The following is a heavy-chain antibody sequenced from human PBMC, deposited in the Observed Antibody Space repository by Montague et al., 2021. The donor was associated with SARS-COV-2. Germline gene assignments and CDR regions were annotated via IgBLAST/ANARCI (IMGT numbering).Heavy chain of an antibody. CDR2: ISGGGDMT. V-gene: IGHV3-23*01. CDR3: AKKTIAVPGSPHFDS. J-gene: IGHJ4*02. D-gene: IGHD6-19*01. CDR1: GFTFSSYG. Sequence: SLRLSCAASGFTFSSYGMFWLRQTPGKGLEWVSAISGGGDMTYYADSVKGRFTISRDNSKNTLYLQMNTLRAEDTAVYFCAKKTIAVPGSPHFDSWGQGTLVTVSS.